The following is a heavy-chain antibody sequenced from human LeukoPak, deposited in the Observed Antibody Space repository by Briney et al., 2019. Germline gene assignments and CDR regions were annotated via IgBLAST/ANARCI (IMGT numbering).Heavy chain of an antibody. V-gene: IGHV4-34*01. J-gene: IGHJ4*02. CDR3: ARGKQLGPRRYFDY. Sequence: SETLSLTCAVYGGSFSGYYWSWIRQPPGKGLEWIGEINHSGSTNYNPSLKSRVTISVDTSKNQFSLKLSSVTAADTAVYYCARGKQLGPRRYFDYWGQGTLVTVSS. D-gene: IGHD6-6*01. CDR2: INHSGST. CDR1: GGSFSGYY.